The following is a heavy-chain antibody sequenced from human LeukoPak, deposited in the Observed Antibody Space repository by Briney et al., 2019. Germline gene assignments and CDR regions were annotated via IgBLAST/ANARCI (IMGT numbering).Heavy chain of an antibody. Sequence: SETLSLTCTVSGGSISNYYWSWIRRSPGKELEWIGYIYYTGSTSYNPSLKSRVAISVDTSKNQFSLKLSSVTAADTAVYYCARATSWSYYYMDVWAKGTTVTVSS. J-gene: IGHJ6*03. CDR2: IYYTGST. V-gene: IGHV4-59*01. CDR1: GGSISNYY. CDR3: ARATSWSYYYMDV.